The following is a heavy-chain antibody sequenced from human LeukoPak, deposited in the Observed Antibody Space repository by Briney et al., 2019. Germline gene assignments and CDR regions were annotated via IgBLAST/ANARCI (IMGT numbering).Heavy chain of an antibody. D-gene: IGHD6-25*01. CDR2: IKQDGSEK. CDR1: EFTFSSYW. J-gene: IGHJ4*02. Sequence: PGGSLRLSCAASEFTFSSYWMTWVRQAPGKGLEWVANIKQDGSEKYYVDSVKGRFTISRDNAKNSFYLQMNSLRAEDTAVYYCARGSGTFEYWGQGTLVTVSS. CDR3: ARGSGTFEY. V-gene: IGHV3-7*01.